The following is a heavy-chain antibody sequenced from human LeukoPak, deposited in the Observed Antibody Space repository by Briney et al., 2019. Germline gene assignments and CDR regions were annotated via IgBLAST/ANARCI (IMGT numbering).Heavy chain of an antibody. J-gene: IGHJ4*02. Sequence: GGSLRLSCAASGFTFDDYGMSWVRQAPGKGLEWVSGINWNGGSTGYADSVKGRFTISRDNAKNSLYLQMNSLRAEDTALYHCAGGSQDDPLDYWGQGTLVTVSS. CDR3: AGGSQDDPLDY. V-gene: IGHV3-20*01. D-gene: IGHD3-16*01. CDR2: INWNGGST. CDR1: GFTFDDYG.